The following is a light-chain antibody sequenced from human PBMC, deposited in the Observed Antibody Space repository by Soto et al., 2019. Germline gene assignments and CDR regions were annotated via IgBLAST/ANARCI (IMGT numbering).Light chain of an antibody. CDR1: SSDVGGYNY. J-gene: IGLJ2*01. CDR2: DVN. Sequence: QSALTQPASVSGSPGQSITISCTGTSSDVGGYNYVSWYQQHPGKAPKLMIYDVNNRPSGVSNRFSGSKSGNTASLTISGLQAEDEADYYFSPYTGSSTYVVFGGGTKLTVL. V-gene: IGLV2-14*01. CDR3: SPYTGSSTYVV.